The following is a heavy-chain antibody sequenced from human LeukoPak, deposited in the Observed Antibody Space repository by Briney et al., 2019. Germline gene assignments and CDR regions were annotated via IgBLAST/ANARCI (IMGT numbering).Heavy chain of an antibody. CDR3: ARHWDTAMVYFDY. Sequence: SETLSLTCTVSGGSISSSSYSWGWIRQPPGKGLEWIGSIYYSGSTYYNPSLKSRVTISVDTSKNQLSLKLSSVTAADTAVYYCARHWDTAMVYFDYWGQGTLVTVSS. V-gene: IGHV4-39*01. J-gene: IGHJ4*02. D-gene: IGHD5-18*01. CDR1: GGSISSSSYS. CDR2: IYYSGST.